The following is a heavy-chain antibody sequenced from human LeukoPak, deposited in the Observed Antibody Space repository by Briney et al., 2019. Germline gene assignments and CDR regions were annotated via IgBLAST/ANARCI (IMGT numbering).Heavy chain of an antibody. CDR2: ISGSGGST. D-gene: IGHD6-19*01. J-gene: IGHJ4*02. V-gene: IGHV3-23*01. Sequence: GGSLRLSCAASGFPFSSYAMSWVRQSPGGGLEWVSSISGSGGSTYYADSVKGRFTISGDHSKNTLYLQMNSLRAEDTAVYYCASLSSGWYLFDYWGQGTLVTVSS. CDR3: ASLSSGWYLFDY. CDR1: GFPFSSYA.